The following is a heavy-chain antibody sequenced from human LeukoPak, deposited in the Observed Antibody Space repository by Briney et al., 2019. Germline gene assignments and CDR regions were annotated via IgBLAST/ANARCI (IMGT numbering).Heavy chain of an antibody. CDR2: INPNSGGT. V-gene: IGHV1-2*02. CDR3: ARDPTLWFGEYTRFDY. D-gene: IGHD3-10*01. Sequence: GASVKVSCKASGYTFTGYYMHWVRQAAGQGLEWMGWINPNSGGTNYAQKFQGRVTMTRDTSISTAYMELSRLRSDDTAVYYCARDPTLWFGEYTRFDYWGQGTLVTVSS. J-gene: IGHJ4*02. CDR1: GYTFTGYY.